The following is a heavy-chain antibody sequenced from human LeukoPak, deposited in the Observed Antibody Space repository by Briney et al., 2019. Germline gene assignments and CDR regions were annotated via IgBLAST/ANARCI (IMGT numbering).Heavy chain of an antibody. J-gene: IGHJ4*02. D-gene: IGHD4-17*01. CDR1: GFTFSNAW. V-gene: IGHV3-15*01. CDR2: IKTKTDGGTR. Sequence: GGSLRLSCAASGFTFSNAWMSWVRQAPGKGLEWVGRIKTKTDGGTRDYAAPVKGRFIISRDDSGSTMYLQMNSLKTEDTGVYYCTRPTVTGDYWGQGTLVTVSS. CDR3: TRPTVTGDY.